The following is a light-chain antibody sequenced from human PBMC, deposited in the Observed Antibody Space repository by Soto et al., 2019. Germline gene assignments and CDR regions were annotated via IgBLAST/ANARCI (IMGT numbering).Light chain of an antibody. CDR3: QQTNHFPFT. Sequence: DIQMTQSPSSVSASVGDGVTLTCRASQDINSFLAWYQQKPGKAPKLLIYAASTLHIGVPSRFRGSGSGTAFTLTISSLQPEDFATYFCQQTNHFPFTFGPGTKVDIK. V-gene: IGKV1-12*01. CDR2: AAS. CDR1: QDINSF. J-gene: IGKJ3*01.